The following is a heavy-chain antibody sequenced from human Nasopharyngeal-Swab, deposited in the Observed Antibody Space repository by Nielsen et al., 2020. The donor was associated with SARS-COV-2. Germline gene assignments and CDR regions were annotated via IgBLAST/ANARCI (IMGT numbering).Heavy chain of an antibody. V-gene: IGHV3-7*01. CDR3: ARDGLVGATTGFDI. CDR2: IKQDGSEK. D-gene: IGHD1-26*01. Sequence: VRQAPGKGLEWVANIKQDGSEKYYVDSVKGRFTISRDNAKNSLYLQMNSLRAEDTAVYYCARDGLVGATTGFDIWSQGTTVTVSS. J-gene: IGHJ3*02.